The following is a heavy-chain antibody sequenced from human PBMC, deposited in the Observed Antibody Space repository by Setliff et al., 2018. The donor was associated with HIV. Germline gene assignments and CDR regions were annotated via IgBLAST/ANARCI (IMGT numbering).Heavy chain of an antibody. D-gene: IGHD3-22*01. CDR3: VRHVDSDTSGHPDWFDP. V-gene: IGHV4-39*01. J-gene: IGHJ5*02. CDR1: GGSVNSRNYF. Sequence: PSETLSLTCTVSGGSVNSRNYFWGWIRQPPGKGLEWIGTLYYSGEIRYNPSLKSRVTISVDTSKNQFSLNQNSVTAADTAVYYCVRHVDSDTSGHPDWFDPWGQGTLVTVSS. CDR2: LYYSGEI.